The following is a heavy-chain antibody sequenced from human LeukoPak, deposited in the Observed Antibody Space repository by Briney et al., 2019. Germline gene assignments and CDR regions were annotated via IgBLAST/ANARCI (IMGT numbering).Heavy chain of an antibody. CDR3: VIEISKFTALNHPDY. D-gene: IGHD1-14*01. J-gene: IGHJ4*02. CDR2: ISTYNGNT. Sequence: ASVRVSCKASGYSFTSYAISWVRQAPGQGLEWMGWISTYNGNTDYAQKLQGRVTMTTDTSTSTAYMELRNLRSDATAVYYCVIEISKFTALNHPDYWGPGTLVTVSP. V-gene: IGHV1-18*01. CDR1: GYSFTSYA.